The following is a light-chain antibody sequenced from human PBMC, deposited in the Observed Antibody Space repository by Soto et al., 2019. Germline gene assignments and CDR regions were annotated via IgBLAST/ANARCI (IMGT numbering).Light chain of an antibody. J-gene: IGKJ1*01. Sequence: DSQMTQAPSTLSASVGDRVTITSRASQSINAWLAWYHQKPGKAPKLLIYDVSTLHSAVPSRFSGSATGTEFALTISNLESDDFATYYCQQYHRYSTFGQGTRVDIK. CDR2: DVS. CDR3: QQYHRYST. CDR1: QSINAW. V-gene: IGKV1-5*01.